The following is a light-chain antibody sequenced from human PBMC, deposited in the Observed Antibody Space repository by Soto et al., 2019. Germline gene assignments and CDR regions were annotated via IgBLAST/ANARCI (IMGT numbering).Light chain of an antibody. Sequence: DIQMTQSPSTLSASVGDRVSITCRASQNIDSGLAWYQQKPGKAPVLLIHEASSLEGGVPSRFSGSGSGTDFTLSISSLQPDDFATYYCQQYKTYSWTFGQGTKVAI. CDR3: QQYKTYSWT. CDR2: EAS. J-gene: IGKJ1*01. CDR1: QNIDSG. V-gene: IGKV1-5*03.